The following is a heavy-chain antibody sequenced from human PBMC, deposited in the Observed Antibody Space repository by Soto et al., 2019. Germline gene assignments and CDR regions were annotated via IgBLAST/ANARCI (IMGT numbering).Heavy chain of an antibody. D-gene: IGHD4-17*01. CDR2: IYWDDDK. CDR1: GFSLSTSGVG. J-gene: IGHJ4*02. Sequence: QITLKESGPTLVKPTQTLTLTCTFSGFSLSTSGVGVGWIRQPPGKALAWLALIYWDDDKRYSPSLKSRLTSTEDTSKNQVVLTMTNMDPVDTATYYCAHITFNYGDAYYFDYWGQGTLVTVSS. CDR3: AHITFNYGDAYYFDY. V-gene: IGHV2-5*02.